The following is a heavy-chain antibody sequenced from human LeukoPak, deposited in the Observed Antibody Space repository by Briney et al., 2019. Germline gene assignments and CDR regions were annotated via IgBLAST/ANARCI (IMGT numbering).Heavy chain of an antibody. V-gene: IGHV3-30*04. CDR1: GFTFSSYA. Sequence: GGSLRLSCAASGFTFSSYAMHWVRQAPGKGLEWVAVISYDGSNKYYADSVKGRFTISRDNSKNTLYLQMNSLRAEDTAVYYCARALTGDDAFDIWGQGTMVTVSS. D-gene: IGHD7-27*01. CDR3: ARALTGDDAFDI. J-gene: IGHJ3*02. CDR2: ISYDGSNK.